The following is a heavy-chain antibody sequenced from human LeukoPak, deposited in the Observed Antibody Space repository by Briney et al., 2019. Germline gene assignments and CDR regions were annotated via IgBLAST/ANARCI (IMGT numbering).Heavy chain of an antibody. CDR3: ATKYCSGGSCYSFDP. V-gene: IGHV1-24*01. J-gene: IGHJ5*02. D-gene: IGHD2-15*01. Sequence: ASVKVSCKVSGYTLTELSMHWVRQAPGKGLEWMGGFDPEDGETIYAQKFQGRVTMTEDTSTDTAYMELSSLRSEDTAVYYCATKYCSGGSCYSFDPWGQGTLVTVSS. CDR2: FDPEDGET. CDR1: GYTLTELS.